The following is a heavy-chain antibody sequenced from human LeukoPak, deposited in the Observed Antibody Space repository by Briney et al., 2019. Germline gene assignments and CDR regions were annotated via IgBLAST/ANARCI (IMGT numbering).Heavy chain of an antibody. J-gene: IGHJ6*03. CDR3: ARERIVGATPYYYYYYMDV. CDR2: IYTSGST. CDR1: GGSISSGSYY. Sequence: TSQTLSLTCTVSGGSISSGSYYWSWIRQPAGKGLEWIGRIYTSGSTNYNPSLKSRVTMSVDTSKNQFSLKLSSVTAADTAVYYCARERIVGATPYYYYYYMDVWGKGTTVTISS. V-gene: IGHV4-61*02. D-gene: IGHD1-26*01.